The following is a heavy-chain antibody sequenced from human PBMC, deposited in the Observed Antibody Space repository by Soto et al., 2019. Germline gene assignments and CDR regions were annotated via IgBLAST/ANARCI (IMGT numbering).Heavy chain of an antibody. CDR2: IYYSGST. D-gene: IGHD3-3*01. Sequence: NPSETLSLTCTVSGGSISSGGYYWSWIRQHPGKGLEWIGYIYYSGSTYYNPSLKSRVTISVDTSKNQFSLKLSSVTAADTAVYYCARVKGIFGVVIMPEYYYYGMDVWGQGTTVTVSS. CDR1: GGSISSGGYY. V-gene: IGHV4-31*03. CDR3: ARVKGIFGVVIMPEYYYYGMDV. J-gene: IGHJ6*02.